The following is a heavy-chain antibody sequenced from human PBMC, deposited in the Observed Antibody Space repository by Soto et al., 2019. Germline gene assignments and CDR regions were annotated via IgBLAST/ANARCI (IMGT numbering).Heavy chain of an antibody. D-gene: IGHD2-21*01. Sequence: PGRSLRLSCAASGNSLGSYWTSCVRQSPGKWLEWVANIIQDGSEKHYVDSVKGRFTIPRDNARNSVYLQMHSLRPEDTAVYYCASGTPLPFDWLASWGQGTLVTVSS. CDR2: IIQDGSEK. CDR1: GNSLGSYW. J-gene: IGHJ4*02. V-gene: IGHV3-7*03. CDR3: ASGTPLPFDWLAS.